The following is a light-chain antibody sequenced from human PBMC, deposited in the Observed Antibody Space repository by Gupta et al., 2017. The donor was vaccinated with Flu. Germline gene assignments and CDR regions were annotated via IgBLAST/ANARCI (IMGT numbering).Light chain of an antibody. CDR3: QQYNKWPRT. V-gene: IGKV3-15*01. CDR2: GAS. J-gene: IGKJ1*01. Sequence: EIVMTQSPATLSVSPGERATLSCRASQSVSSNLAWYQQKPGQAPRLLIYGASTRATGVTARFSGSGSGTEFTLIISSLQSEDFAVYYCQQYNKWPRTFGQGTKVEIK. CDR1: QSVSSN.